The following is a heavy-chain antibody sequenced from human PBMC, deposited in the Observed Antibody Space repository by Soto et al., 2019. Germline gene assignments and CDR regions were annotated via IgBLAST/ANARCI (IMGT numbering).Heavy chain of an antibody. Sequence: GGSLRLSCAASGFTFSSYAMSWVRQAPGKGLEWVANIKQDGSEKYYVDSVKGRFTISRDNAKNSLYLQMNSLRAEDTAVYYCASPNYDFWSLGAFDFRGQGTMVPVSS. CDR2: IKQDGSEK. D-gene: IGHD3-3*01. CDR3: ASPNYDFWSLGAFDF. V-gene: IGHV3-7*01. CDR1: GFTFSSYA. J-gene: IGHJ3*01.